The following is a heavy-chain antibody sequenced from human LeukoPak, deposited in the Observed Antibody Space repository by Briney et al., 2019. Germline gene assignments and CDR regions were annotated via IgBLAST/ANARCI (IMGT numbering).Heavy chain of an antibody. D-gene: IGHD3-22*01. Sequence: SETLSLTCAVYGGSFSGYYWSWIRQPPGKGLEWIGEINHSGSTNYNPSLKSRVTISVDRSKNQFSLKLSSVTAADTAVYYCARGPYYYDSSGSHFDYWGQGTLVTVSS. J-gene: IGHJ4*02. CDR3: ARGPYYYDSSGSHFDY. V-gene: IGHV4-34*01. CDR2: INHSGST. CDR1: GGSFSGYY.